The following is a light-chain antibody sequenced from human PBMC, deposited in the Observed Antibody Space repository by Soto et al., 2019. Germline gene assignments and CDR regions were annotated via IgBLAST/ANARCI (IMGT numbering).Light chain of an antibody. CDR3: HQYYTTPWT. CDR1: QNDLYSSNNKNY. CDR2: WAS. V-gene: IGKV4-1*01. Sequence: DSVMTQSPDSLAVSLGERTTINCKSSQNDLYSSNNKNYLAWYQQKAGQPPNLIIYWASTRKSGVPDRFSGSGSGTDFTLTISILQAEDVAVYYCHQYYTTPWTFGQGTRVELK. J-gene: IGKJ1*01.